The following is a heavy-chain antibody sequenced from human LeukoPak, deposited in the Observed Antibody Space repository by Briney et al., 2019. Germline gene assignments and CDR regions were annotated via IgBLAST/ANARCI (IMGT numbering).Heavy chain of an antibody. V-gene: IGHV4-34*01. CDR1: GGSFSGYY. J-gene: IGHJ4*02. D-gene: IGHD3-22*01. CDR3: ARVDYYDSSGYYSTTQDFDY. CDR2: INHSGRT. Sequence: SETLSLTCAVYGGSFSGYYWSWIRQPPGKGLEWIGEINHSGRTNYNPSLKSRVTISVDTSKNQFSLKLSSVTAADTAVYYCARVDYYDSSGYYSTTQDFDYWGQGTLVTVSS.